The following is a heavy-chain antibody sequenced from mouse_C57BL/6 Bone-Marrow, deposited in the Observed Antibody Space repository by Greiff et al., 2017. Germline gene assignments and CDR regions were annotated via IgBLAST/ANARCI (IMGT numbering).Heavy chain of an antibody. Sequence: VQLKQSGPSLVRPSQTLSLTCTVTGFSINSDCYWIWIRQFPGNKLEYIGYTFYSGITYYNPSLENRTYITRDTSKNPFSLKLSSVTTEDTATYYCARSYSIYWYVDVWGTGTTVTVSS. CDR1: GFSINSDCY. CDR2: TFYSGIT. CDR3: ARSYSIYWYVDV. J-gene: IGHJ1*03. V-gene: IGHV3-3*01. D-gene: IGHD2-5*01.